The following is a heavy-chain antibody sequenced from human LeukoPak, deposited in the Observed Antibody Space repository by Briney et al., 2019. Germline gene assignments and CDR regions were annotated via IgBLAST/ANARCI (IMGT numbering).Heavy chain of an antibody. CDR3: ALWFGELGALDP. CDR1: GGSISSGGYY. Sequence: SQTLSLTCTVSGGSISSGGYYWSWIRQHPGKGLEWIGYIYYSGSTYYNPSLKSRVTISVDTSKNQFSLKLSSVTAADTAVYYCALWFGELGALDPWGQGTLVTVSS. D-gene: IGHD3-10*01. CDR2: IYYSGST. V-gene: IGHV4-31*03. J-gene: IGHJ5*02.